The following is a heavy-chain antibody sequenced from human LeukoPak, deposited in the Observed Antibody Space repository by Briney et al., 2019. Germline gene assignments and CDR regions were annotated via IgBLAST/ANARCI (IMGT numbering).Heavy chain of an antibody. CDR1: GYTFSSYW. D-gene: IGHD3-3*01. V-gene: IGHV3-74*01. Sequence: GGSLRLSCAASGYTFSSYWMHWVRQAPGKGLVWVSRINSDGSSTSYADSVKGRFTISRDNAKNTLYLQMNSLRAEDTAVYYCARDPNDFWSGNYYYYMDVWGKGTTVTVSS. J-gene: IGHJ6*03. CDR2: INSDGSST. CDR3: ARDPNDFWSGNYYYYMDV.